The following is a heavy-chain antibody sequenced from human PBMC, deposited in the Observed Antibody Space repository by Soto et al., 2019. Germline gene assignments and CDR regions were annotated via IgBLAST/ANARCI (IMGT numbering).Heavy chain of an antibody. CDR3: ARAGPWVVPQLDY. CDR2: INHSGST. D-gene: IGHD6-19*01. V-gene: IGHV4-34*01. J-gene: IGHJ4*02. CDR1: GGSFSGYY. Sequence: SETLSLTCAVYGGSFSGYYWSWIRQPPGKGLEWIGEINHSGSTNYNPSLKSRVTISVDTANNHFSLNLSSLTAADTAVYYCARAGPWVVPQLDYLGQGTLVTVSS.